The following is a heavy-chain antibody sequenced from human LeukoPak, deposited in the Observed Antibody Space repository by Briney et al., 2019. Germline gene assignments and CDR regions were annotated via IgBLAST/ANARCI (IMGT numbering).Heavy chain of an antibody. CDR1: GGSISSYY. CDR2: IYDSGST. J-gene: IGHJ5*02. D-gene: IGHD3-3*01. Sequence: SETLSLTCTVSGGSISSYYWSWIRQPPGKGLEWFGDIYDSGSTNYNPSLKSRVTISVDTSKNQCSLKLSSVTAADTAVYYCARERSDTYDFWSGPNWFDPWGQGTLVTVSS. CDR3: ARERSDTYDFWSGPNWFDP. V-gene: IGHV4-59*01.